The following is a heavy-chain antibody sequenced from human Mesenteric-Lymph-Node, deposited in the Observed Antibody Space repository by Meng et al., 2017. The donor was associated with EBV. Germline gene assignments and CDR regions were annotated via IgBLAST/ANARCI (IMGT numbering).Heavy chain of an antibody. D-gene: IGHD1-1*01. CDR2: YSSGNT. CDR1: GGSSSGSPYY. CDR3: ARGNYNFGQNFDY. J-gene: IGHJ4*02. Sequence: QVQLQESGPGLAKPSQSLSLTCAVSGGSSSGSPYYWSWIRQSPGKGLEWIGYSSGNTYYNPSLKSRVSISLDTSKNQFFLKLTSVTAADTAVYYCARGNYNFGQNFDYWGQGTLVTVSS. V-gene: IGHV4-30-4*01.